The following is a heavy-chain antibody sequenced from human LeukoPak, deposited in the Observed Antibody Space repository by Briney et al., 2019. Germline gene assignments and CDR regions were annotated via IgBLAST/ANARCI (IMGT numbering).Heavy chain of an antibody. V-gene: IGHV3-30*04. Sequence: PGGSLRLSCAASGFTFSSYAMHWVRQAPGKGLEWVAVISYDGSNKYYADSVKGRFTISRDNAKNSLYLQMNSLRAEDTAVYYCARDPYSSGWYGRRYYYYYMDVWGKGTTVTISS. CDR2: ISYDGSNK. D-gene: IGHD6-19*01. CDR1: GFTFSSYA. CDR3: ARDPYSSGWYGRRYYYYYMDV. J-gene: IGHJ6*03.